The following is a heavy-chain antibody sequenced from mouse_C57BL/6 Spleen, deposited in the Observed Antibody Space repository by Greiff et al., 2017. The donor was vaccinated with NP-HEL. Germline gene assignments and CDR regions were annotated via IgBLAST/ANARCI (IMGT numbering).Heavy chain of an antibody. V-gene: IGHV1-82*01. J-gene: IGHJ3*01. Sequence: QVQLQQSGPELVKPGASVKISCKASGYAFSSSWMNWVKQRPGKGLEWIGRIYPGDGDTNYNGKFKGKATLTADKSSSTAYMQLSSLTSEDSAVSFCAREGRGSSSWFAYWGQGTLVTVSA. CDR2: IYPGDGDT. CDR3: AREGRGSSSWFAY. CDR1: GYAFSSSW. D-gene: IGHD1-1*01.